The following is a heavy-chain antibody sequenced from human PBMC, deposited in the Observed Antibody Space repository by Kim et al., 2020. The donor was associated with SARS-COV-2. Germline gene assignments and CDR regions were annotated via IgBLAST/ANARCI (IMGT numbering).Heavy chain of an antibody. V-gene: IGHV3-15*01. CDR1: GFTFTNAW. Sequence: GESLRLSCAASGFTFTNAWMTWVRQAPGKGLEWVGRIKTKAEGGTLDYGAAVKGRFTISRDDSKDTLYLQMNSLETEDTGVYYCSTEQGSTSRYYYGM. D-gene: IGHD2-2*01. J-gene: IGHJ6*01. CDR2: IKTKAEGGTL. CDR3: STEQGSTSRYYYGM.